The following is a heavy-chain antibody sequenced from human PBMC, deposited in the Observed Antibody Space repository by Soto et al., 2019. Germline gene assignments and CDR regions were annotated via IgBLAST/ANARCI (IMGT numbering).Heavy chain of an antibody. J-gene: IGHJ4*02. CDR2: RNHSGST. CDR3: AKLPEDFCSGSYRYFDY. CDR1: GGACTGFY. V-gene: IGHV4-34*01. Sequence: QVHLLPWGAGQLKPSESLSSTCAIYGGACTGFYWSWLRKPPGNGLEWIGERNHSGSTSYNPSLNSPVTISVDTSNNHFSLKLSLVIAAEPSVACCAKLPEDFCSGSYRYFDYCGQGTLVTVS. D-gene: IGHD3-3*01.